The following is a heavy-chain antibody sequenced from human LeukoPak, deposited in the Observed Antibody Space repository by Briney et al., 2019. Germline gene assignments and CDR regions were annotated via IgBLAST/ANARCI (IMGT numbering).Heavy chain of an antibody. J-gene: IGHJ6*02. CDR3: ARDLIAPGSYYYYGMDV. D-gene: IGHD3-10*01. CDR2: IYSGGST. V-gene: IGHV3-66*01. Sequence: GGSLRLSCAASGFTVSSNYMSWVRQAPGKGLEWVSVIYSGGSTYYADSVKGRFTISRDNSKNTLYLQMNSLRAEDTAVYYCARDLIAPGSYYYYGMDVWGQGTTVTVSS. CDR1: GFTVSSNY.